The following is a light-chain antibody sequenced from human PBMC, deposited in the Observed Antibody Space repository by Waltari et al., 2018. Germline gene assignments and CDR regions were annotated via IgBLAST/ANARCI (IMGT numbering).Light chain of an antibody. CDR1: QSRVHSDGNTY. CDR2: KVS. J-gene: IGKJ2*01. CDR3: MQGTHWPPYT. Sequence: DVVMTQSPLSLPVTLGQPASLSCRSIQSRVHSDGNTYLNWLHQRPGQSPRRLIYKVSNRDSGVPDRFSGSGSGTDFTLKISRVEAEDVGVYYCMQGTHWPPYTFGQGTKLEIK. V-gene: IGKV2-30*02.